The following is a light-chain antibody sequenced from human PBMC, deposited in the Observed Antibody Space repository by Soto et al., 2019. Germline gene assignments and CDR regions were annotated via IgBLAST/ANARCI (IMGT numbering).Light chain of an antibody. CDR3: CSYAGSYIFV. J-gene: IGLJ1*01. CDR2: EVS. CDR1: SSDVGGYNY. V-gene: IGLV2-14*01. Sequence: QSALTQPASVSGSPGQSITISCTGTSSDVGGYNYVSWYQQQSGKAPKLMIHEVSNRPSGVSNRFSGSKSGNTASLTISGLQAEDEADYYCCSYAGSYIFVFXSGTKGTVL.